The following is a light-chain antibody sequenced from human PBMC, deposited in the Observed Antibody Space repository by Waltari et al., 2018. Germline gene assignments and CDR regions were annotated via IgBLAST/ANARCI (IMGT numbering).Light chain of an antibody. CDR1: ESVKCNY. J-gene: IGKJ3*01. CDR3: QHYDGSPYT. V-gene: IGKV3-20*01. Sequence: EIVLTQSPGTLSLSPGERATLPCRASESVKCNYLVWYQRKTGQAPRVLIYGSSKRATGIPDRFSGSGSGRDFTLTISRLEPEDFAMYYCQHYDGSPYTFGPGTKLEIK. CDR2: GSS.